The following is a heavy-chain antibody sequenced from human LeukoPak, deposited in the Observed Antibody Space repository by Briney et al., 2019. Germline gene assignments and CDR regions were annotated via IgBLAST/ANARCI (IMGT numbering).Heavy chain of an antibody. CDR1: GGSFSGYY. CDR3: ARGGYSYGGYFDY. J-gene: IGHJ4*02. D-gene: IGHD5-18*01. CDR2: INHSGST. V-gene: IGHV4-34*01. Sequence: SETLSLTCAVYGGSFSGYYWSWIRQPPGKGLEWIGEINHSGSTNYNPSLKSRVTISVDASKNQFSLKLSSVTAADTAVYYCARGGYSYGGYFDYWGQGTLVTVSS.